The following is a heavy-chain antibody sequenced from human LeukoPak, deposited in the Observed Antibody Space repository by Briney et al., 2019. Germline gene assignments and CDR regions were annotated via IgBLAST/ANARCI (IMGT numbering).Heavy chain of an antibody. Sequence: PGGSLRLSCAASGFSFSSYGMHWLRQAPGKGLEWVAFIRNDGSNTYYADSVKGRFTISRDNSKNTLFLQMNSLRTEDTAVYYCAKGVDNWNDLLDYWGQGTLVTVSS. D-gene: IGHD1-20*01. CDR3: AKGVDNWNDLLDY. J-gene: IGHJ4*02. V-gene: IGHV3-30*02. CDR2: IRNDGSNT. CDR1: GFSFSSYG.